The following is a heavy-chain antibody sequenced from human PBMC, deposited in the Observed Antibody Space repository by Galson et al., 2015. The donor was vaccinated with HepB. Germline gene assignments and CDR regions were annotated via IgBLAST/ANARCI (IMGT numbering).Heavy chain of an antibody. J-gene: IGHJ4*02. CDR3: ASHHIWNIAARRGAYLDS. Sequence: TLSLTCSVSGASVNIGSYYWTWIRHLPGKGLEWIGFIFSTGSTFYNPSLSSRVSMSLVTSENLFSLNLTSVTAADTAVYYCASHHIWNIAARRGAYLDSWGQGTLVVVSS. CDR1: GASVNIGSYY. V-gene: IGHV4-31*03. CDR2: IFSTGST. D-gene: IGHD6-6*01.